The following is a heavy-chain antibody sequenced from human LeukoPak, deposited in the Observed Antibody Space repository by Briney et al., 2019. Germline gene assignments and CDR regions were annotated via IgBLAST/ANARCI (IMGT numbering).Heavy chain of an antibody. CDR3: ARDSPGDYYDSSGYYAFDY. CDR2: IKQDGSEK. CDR1: GFTFSSYW. D-gene: IGHD3-22*01. J-gene: IGHJ4*02. Sequence: PGGSLRLSCAASGFTFSSYWMSWVRQAPGKGLEWVANIKQDGSEKYYVDSVKGRFTISRDNAKNSLYLQMNSLRAEDTAVYYCARDSPGDYYDSSGYYAFDYWGQGTLVTVSS. V-gene: IGHV3-7*01.